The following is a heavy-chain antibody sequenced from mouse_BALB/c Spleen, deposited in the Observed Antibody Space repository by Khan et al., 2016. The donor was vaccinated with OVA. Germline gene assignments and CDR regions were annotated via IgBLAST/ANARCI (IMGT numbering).Heavy chain of an antibody. CDR2: ISGDSSTI. J-gene: IGHJ2*01. Sequence: EVELVESGGGLVQPGGSRKLSCAASGFTFSSFGMYWVRQAPEKGLEWVAYISGDSSTIYYGDTVKGRFTISRDNPKNTLFLQMTSLRSDDTAMYYCTRSFYYGYYFDYWGQGTTLTVSS. V-gene: IGHV5-17*02. CDR1: GFTFSSFG. D-gene: IGHD1-1*01. CDR3: TRSFYYGYYFDY.